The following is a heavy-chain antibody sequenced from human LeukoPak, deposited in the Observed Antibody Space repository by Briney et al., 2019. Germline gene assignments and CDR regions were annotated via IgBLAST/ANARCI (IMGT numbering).Heavy chain of an antibody. CDR1: GFTFSSYE. CDR3: ARVVEVWYSMDV. J-gene: IGHJ6*04. D-gene: IGHD2-21*01. CDR2: ISSSGSTI. Sequence: GGSLRLSCAASGFTFSSYEMSWVRQAPGKGLEWVSYISSSGSTIYYADSVKGRFTISRDNAKNSLYLQMNSLRAEDTAVYYCARVVEVWYSMDVWGKGATVTVSS. V-gene: IGHV3-48*03.